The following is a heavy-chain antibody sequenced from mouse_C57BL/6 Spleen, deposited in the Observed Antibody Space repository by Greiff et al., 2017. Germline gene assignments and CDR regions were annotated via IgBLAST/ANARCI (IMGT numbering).Heavy chain of an antibody. Sequence: QVQLQQPGAELVKPGASVKMSCKASGYTFTSDWITWVKQRPGQGLEWIGDIYPGSGSTNYNEKFKSKATLTVDTSSSTAYMQLSSLTSEDSAVYDCARSSYDYDGFAYWGQGTLVTVSA. CDR3: ARSSYDYDGFAY. V-gene: IGHV1-55*01. CDR1: GYTFTSDW. CDR2: IYPGSGST. D-gene: IGHD2-4*01. J-gene: IGHJ3*01.